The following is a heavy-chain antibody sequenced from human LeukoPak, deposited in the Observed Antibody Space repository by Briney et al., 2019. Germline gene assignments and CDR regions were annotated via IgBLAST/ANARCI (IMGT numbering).Heavy chain of an antibody. Sequence: GASPRLSCAASGFTFSNYAMSWVRQAPGKGLEWVSAISGSGGSTYYADSVKGRFTISRDNSKNTLYLQMNSLRAEDTAVYYCAKDYYDSSGRWFDPWGQGTLVTVSS. CDR3: AKDYYDSSGRWFDP. D-gene: IGHD3-22*01. CDR2: ISGSGGST. V-gene: IGHV3-23*01. CDR1: GFTFSNYA. J-gene: IGHJ5*02.